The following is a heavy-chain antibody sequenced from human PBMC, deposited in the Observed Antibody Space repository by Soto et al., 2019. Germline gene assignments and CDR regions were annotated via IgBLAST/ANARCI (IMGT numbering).Heavy chain of an antibody. V-gene: IGHV4-59*01. CDR3: ARDAARPYYYMDV. D-gene: IGHD6-6*01. CDR1: VGSISSYY. Sequence: ETLSLTFTVSVGSISSYYWRWIWQPPGKGLEWIGYIYYSGSTNYNPSLKSRVTISVDTSKNQFSLKLSSVTAADTAVYYCARDAARPYYYMDVWGKGTTVTVSS. J-gene: IGHJ6*03. CDR2: IYYSGST.